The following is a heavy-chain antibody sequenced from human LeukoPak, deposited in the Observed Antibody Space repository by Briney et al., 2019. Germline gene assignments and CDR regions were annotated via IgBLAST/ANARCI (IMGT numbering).Heavy chain of an antibody. D-gene: IGHD1-26*01. CDR3: ATVGSEGNWFET. CDR2: VDPADGET. V-gene: IGHV1-69-2*01. CDR1: GYTFSDLY. J-gene: IGHJ5*02. Sequence: ASVKVSCKGSGYTFSDLYIHWVRQAPGHTFEWMGRVDPADGETMSPGRFRDRVTITADTSTDTAHTELTRLTSDDTAIYFCATVGSEGNWFETWGQGTLVTVSS.